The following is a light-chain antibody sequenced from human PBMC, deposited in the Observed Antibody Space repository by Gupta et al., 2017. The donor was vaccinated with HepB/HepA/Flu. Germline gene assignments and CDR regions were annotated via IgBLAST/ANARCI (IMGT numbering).Light chain of an antibody. CDR2: YDS. V-gene: IGLV3-21*04. CDR3: QVWDTSSEV. CDR1: NIGSKS. J-gene: IGLJ3*02. Sequence: SSVLTQPPSVSVAPGKTAIITCGGNNIGSKSVHWYQQKPGQAPVVVMYYDSDRPSGIPERFSGSNSGNTATLTISRVEAGDGADYYCQVWDTSSEVFGGGTKLTVL.